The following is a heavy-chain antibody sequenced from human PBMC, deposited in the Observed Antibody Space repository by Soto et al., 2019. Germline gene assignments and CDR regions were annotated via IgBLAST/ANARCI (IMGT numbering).Heavy chain of an antibody. Sequence: SETLSLTSTVSGGSISSYYWSWIRQPPGKGLEWIGYIYYSGSTNYNPSLKSRVTISVDTSKNQFSLKLSSVTAADTAVYYCARVGEYSYGYYYYGMDVWGQGTTVTVSS. V-gene: IGHV4-59*01. D-gene: IGHD5-18*01. CDR3: ARVGEYSYGYYYYGMDV. J-gene: IGHJ6*02. CDR1: GGSISSYY. CDR2: IYYSGST.